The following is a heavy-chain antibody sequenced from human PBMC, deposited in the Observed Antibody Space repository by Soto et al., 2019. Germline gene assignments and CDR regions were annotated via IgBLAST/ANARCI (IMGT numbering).Heavy chain of an antibody. CDR2: IIPIFGTA. CDR3: ARAAGWSSGYYDAFDI. Sequence: SVKVSCKASGGTFSSYAISWVRQAPGQGLEWMGGIIPIFGTANYAQKFQGRVTITADESTSTAYMEMSSLRSEDTAVYYCARAAGWSSGYYDAFDIWGQGTMVTVSS. D-gene: IGHD3-22*01. V-gene: IGHV1-69*13. CDR1: GGTFSSYA. J-gene: IGHJ3*02.